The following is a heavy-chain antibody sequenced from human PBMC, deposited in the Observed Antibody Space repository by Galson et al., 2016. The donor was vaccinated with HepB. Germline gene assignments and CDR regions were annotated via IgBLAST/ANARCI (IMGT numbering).Heavy chain of an antibody. CDR2: ISGGGGST. V-gene: IGHV3-23*01. CDR1: GFTFSGHS. D-gene: IGHD2-15*01. Sequence: SLRLSCAASGFTFSGHSMSWVRQAPGEGLEWVSGISGGGGSTYYADSVKGRLTISRDNPKNMVYLQIHSLRVEDTAVYFCAKDRYCGGGACSWSYFDLWGPGIQVTVSS. J-gene: IGHJ4*02. CDR3: AKDRYCGGGACSWSYFDL.